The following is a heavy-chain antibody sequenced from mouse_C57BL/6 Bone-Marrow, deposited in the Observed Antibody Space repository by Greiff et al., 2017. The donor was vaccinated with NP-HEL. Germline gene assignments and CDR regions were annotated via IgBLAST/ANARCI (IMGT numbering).Heavy chain of an antibody. D-gene: IGHD2-4*01. CDR3: ARDDFDGVLNCDY. J-gene: IGHJ2*01. V-gene: IGHV1-58*01. CDR1: GYTFTSYG. CDR2: IYIGNGYT. Sequence: EVQLQQSGAELVRPGSSVKMSCKTSGYTFTSYGVNWVNQRPGQGLEWIGYIYIGNGYTEYNEKSKGKATLHSDTSSSTAYRQLSSLTSEDSAIYLCARDDFDGVLNCDYWGRGTTLTVTS.